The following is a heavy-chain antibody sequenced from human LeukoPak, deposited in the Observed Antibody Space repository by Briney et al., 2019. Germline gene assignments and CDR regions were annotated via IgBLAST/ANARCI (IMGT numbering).Heavy chain of an antibody. CDR1: GFIFNSYA. V-gene: IGHV3-23*01. CDR2: IIDSGIST. Sequence: PGGSLSLSCAASGFIFNSYAMAWVRQAPQKGLQWFSSIIDSGISTYYADSVKGRFTISRDNSKNTLYLQLNTLRAADTAVYYCARGSRGNYDYWGQGTLVTVSS. CDR3: ARGSRGNYDY. J-gene: IGHJ4*02. D-gene: IGHD1-26*01.